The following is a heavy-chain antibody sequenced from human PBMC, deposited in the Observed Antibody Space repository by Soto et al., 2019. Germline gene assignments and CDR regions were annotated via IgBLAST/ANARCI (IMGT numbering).Heavy chain of an antibody. Sequence: GGSLRLSCAASGFTFSSSWMTWVRQAPGKGLEWVANIKQDGSGKYYVDSVKGRFTISRDNAKNSLYLQMNSLRADETAVYYCAKNGGSFAYWGQGTLVTVSS. CDR1: GFTFSSSW. CDR3: AKNGGSFAY. J-gene: IGHJ4*02. V-gene: IGHV3-7*05. D-gene: IGHD1-26*01. CDR2: IKQDGSGK.